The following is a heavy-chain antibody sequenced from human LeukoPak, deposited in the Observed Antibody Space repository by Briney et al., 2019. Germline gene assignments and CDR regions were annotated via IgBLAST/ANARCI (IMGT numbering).Heavy chain of an antibody. CDR1: GYTFTGYY. CDR2: INPNSGGT. CDR3: ARAGPYYDFWGGPASFFDY. Sequence: GASVKVSCKASGYTFTGYYMHWVRQAPGQGLEWMGRINPNSGGTNYVQKFQGRVTMNRDTYISTAYMELSRLRSDDTAVYYCARAGPYYDFWGGPASFFDYWGQGTLVTVSS. V-gene: IGHV1-2*06. J-gene: IGHJ4*02. D-gene: IGHD3-3*01.